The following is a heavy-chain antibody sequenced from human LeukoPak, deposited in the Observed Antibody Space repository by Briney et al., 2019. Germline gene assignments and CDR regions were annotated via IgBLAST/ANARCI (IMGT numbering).Heavy chain of an antibody. CDR2: INSDGTTI. CDR3: ATAGNYRFDH. Sequence: PGGSLRLSCAGSGFSISNTCMHWVRQAPGEGLVWVSHINSDGTTIDYADSVKGRFTISRDNAKNTLYLQMNTLRVDDSAVYLCATAGNYRFDHWGQGTLVTVSS. D-gene: IGHD1-7*01. V-gene: IGHV3-74*01. J-gene: IGHJ4*02. CDR1: GFSISNTC.